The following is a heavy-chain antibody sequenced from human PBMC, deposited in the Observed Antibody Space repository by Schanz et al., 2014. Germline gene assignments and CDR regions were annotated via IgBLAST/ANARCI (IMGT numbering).Heavy chain of an antibody. Sequence: VQLVESGGGLVQPGRSLRLSCAASGFIFNDYYMNWIRQAPGKGLEWLSYISRDGTTSYYADSVKGRFTISRDNSKNTLSLQMNSLRAEDTAVYYCAREEGYGYGPGAFDIWGQGTMVTVSS. D-gene: IGHD5-18*01. CDR2: ISRDGTTS. V-gene: IGHV3-11*04. CDR1: GFIFNDYY. J-gene: IGHJ3*02. CDR3: AREEGYGYGPGAFDI.